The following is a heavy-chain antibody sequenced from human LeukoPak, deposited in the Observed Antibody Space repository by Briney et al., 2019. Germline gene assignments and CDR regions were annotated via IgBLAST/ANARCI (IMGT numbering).Heavy chain of an antibody. CDR3: AKDPVIYHEGSGWHSFDY. V-gene: IGHV3-23*01. CDR2: IGGDGGRT. J-gene: IGHJ4*02. D-gene: IGHD6-19*01. CDR1: GFSFRDYA. Sequence: GGSLRLSCAASGFSFRDYAMSWVRQAPGKGLEWVSLIGGDGGRTYYADSVKGRFTISRDNSKNTLYLQMDSLRAEDTAVYYCAKDPVIYHEGSGWHSFDYWGQGTLVTVSS.